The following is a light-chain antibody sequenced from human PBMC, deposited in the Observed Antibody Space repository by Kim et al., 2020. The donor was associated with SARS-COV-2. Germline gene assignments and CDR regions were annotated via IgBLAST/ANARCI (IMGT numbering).Light chain of an antibody. CDR2: AAS. Sequence: DIQMTQSPSSLSASVGDRVTISCRASQSISTYLNWYQQKPGKAPKLLIYAASSLASGVPSRFSGSGSGTDFTLTINSLQPEDFATYYCKQGYSTFGQGTKLEIK. J-gene: IGKJ2*01. V-gene: IGKV1-39*01. CDR3: KQGYST. CDR1: QSISTY.